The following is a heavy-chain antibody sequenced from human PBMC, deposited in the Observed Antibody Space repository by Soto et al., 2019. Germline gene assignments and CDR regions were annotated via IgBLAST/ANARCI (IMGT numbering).Heavy chain of an antibody. CDR2: INPSGGRT. D-gene: IGHD3-22*01. V-gene: IGHV1-46*01. CDR3: ARGAVVVVITPEYFQH. Sequence: ASVKVSCKASGYTFTSYYMHWVRQAPGQGLEWMGIINPSGGRTSYAQKFQGRVTMTRDTSTSTVYMELSSLRSEDTAVYYCARGAVVVVITPEYFQHWGPGTLVTVSS. J-gene: IGHJ1*01. CDR1: GYTFTSYY.